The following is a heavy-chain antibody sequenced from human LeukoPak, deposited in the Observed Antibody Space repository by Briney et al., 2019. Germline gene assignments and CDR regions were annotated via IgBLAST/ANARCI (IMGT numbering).Heavy chain of an antibody. D-gene: IGHD6-19*01. J-gene: IGHJ6*03. CDR1: GGSISSSSYC. V-gene: IGHV4-39*07. Sequence: SETLSLTCTVSGGSISSSSYCWGWIRQPPGNGLEWVGSIYYSGSTYYNPSLKSRVTISVDTSKNQCSLKLSSVTAADTAVYYCAKGYSSGWYGGYYYYMDVWGKGTTVTVSS. CDR2: IYYSGST. CDR3: AKGYSSGWYGGYYYYMDV.